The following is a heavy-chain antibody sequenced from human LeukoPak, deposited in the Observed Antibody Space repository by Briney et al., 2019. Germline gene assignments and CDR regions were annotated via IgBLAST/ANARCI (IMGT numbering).Heavy chain of an antibody. J-gene: IGHJ5*02. CDR3: ARHPYTVGSPFDP. CDR2: IYYSGST. CDR1: GGSISSSSYY. Sequence: SETLSLTCTVSGGSISSSSYYWGWIRQPPGKGLEWIGSIYYSGSTNYNPSLKSRVTISVDTSKNQFSLKLSSVTAADTAVYYCARHPYTVGSPFDPWGQGTLVTVSS. D-gene: IGHD4-23*01. V-gene: IGHV4-39*01.